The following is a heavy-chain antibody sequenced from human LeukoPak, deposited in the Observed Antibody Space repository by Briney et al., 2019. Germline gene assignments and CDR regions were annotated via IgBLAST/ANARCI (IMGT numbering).Heavy chain of an antibody. J-gene: IGHJ5*02. CDR1: GFTFNTYS. V-gene: IGHV3-21*01. Sequence: GGSLRLSCAASGFTFNTYSMNWLRQAPGKGLEWVSSITHSSGYIYYAGSVKGRFTISRDNAKNSLYLQMNSLRAEDTAVYYCAKGGLFDDILSWGQGTLVTVSS. CDR2: ITHSSGYI. CDR3: AKGGLFDDILS. D-gene: IGHD3-9*01.